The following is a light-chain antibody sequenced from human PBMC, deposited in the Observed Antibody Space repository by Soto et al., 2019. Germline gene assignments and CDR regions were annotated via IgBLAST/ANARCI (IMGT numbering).Light chain of an antibody. CDR3: CSYPGSSILYV. CDR1: SNYYL. CDR2: EVS. Sequence: QSVLTQPAPVSGSPGQSITISCTGTSNYYLVSWYQQHPGKAPKLVIYEVSERPSGVSNRFSGSKSGNTASLTISGLQAEDEADYYCCSYPGSSILYVFGTGTKVTVL. V-gene: IGLV2-23*02. J-gene: IGLJ1*01.